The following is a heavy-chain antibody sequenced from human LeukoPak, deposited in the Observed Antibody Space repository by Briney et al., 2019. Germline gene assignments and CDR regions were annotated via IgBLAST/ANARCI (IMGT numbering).Heavy chain of an antibody. J-gene: IGHJ5*02. CDR1: GGSFSSGSYY. CDR3: ARGHIYGSGSRQFDP. D-gene: IGHD3-10*01. CDR2: MYYSGST. Sequence: SETLSLTCTVSGGSFSSGSYYWSWLRQPPGTGLEWIGYMYYSGSTNYNPSLKSRVTISVDTSKNQFSLKLSSVTAADTAVYYCARGHIYGSGSRQFDPWGQGTLVTVSS. V-gene: IGHV4-61*01.